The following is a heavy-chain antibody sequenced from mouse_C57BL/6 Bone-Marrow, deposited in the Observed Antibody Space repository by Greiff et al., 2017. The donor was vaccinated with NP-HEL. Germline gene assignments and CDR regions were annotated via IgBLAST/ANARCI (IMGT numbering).Heavy chain of an antibody. J-gene: IGHJ2*01. V-gene: IGHV1-26*01. CDR3: ARGLWGSFDD. Sequence: EVQLQQSGPELVKPGASVKISCKASGYTFTDYYMNWVKQSHGKSLEWIGDINPNNGGTSYNQKFKGKATLTVDKSSSPAYMELRSLTSEDSAVYYCARGLWGSFDDWGQGTTLTVSS. CDR2: INPNNGGT. CDR1: GYTFTDYY.